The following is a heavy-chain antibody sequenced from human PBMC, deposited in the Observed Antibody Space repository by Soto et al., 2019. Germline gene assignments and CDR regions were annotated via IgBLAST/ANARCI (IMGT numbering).Heavy chain of an antibody. Sequence: SETLSLTCTVSGGSISSYYWSWIRLPAGKGLEWIGRIYTSGSTNYNPSLKSRVTMSVDTSKNQFSLKLSSVTAADTAVYYCARERRARYYDSSGYHDYWGQGTLVTVSS. V-gene: IGHV4-4*07. CDR1: GGSISSYY. J-gene: IGHJ4*02. CDR2: IYTSGST. D-gene: IGHD3-22*01. CDR3: ARERRARYYDSSGYHDY.